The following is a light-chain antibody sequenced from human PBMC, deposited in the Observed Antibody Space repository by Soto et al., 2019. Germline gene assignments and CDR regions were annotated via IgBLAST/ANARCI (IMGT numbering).Light chain of an antibody. V-gene: IGKV1-5*01. J-gene: IGKJ1*01. Sequence: DIQMTQSPSTLSAFLGDRVTITCRASQSISSWLAWYQQKPGKAPKLLIYDASSLESGVPSRFSGSGSGTEFTLTISSLQPDDFAAYYCQQYNSYMWTFGQGTKVDIK. CDR1: QSISSW. CDR2: DAS. CDR3: QQYNSYMWT.